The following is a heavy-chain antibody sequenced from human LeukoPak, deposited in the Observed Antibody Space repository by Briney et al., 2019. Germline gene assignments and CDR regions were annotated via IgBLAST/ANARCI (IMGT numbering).Heavy chain of an antibody. CDR1: GFTFSSYG. J-gene: IGHJ4*02. D-gene: IGHD1-26*01. V-gene: IGHV3-30*02. Sequence: PGGSLRLSCAASGFTFSSYGMHWVRRAPGKGLEWVAFTRYDGSNKYYADSVKGRFTISRDNSNNTLYLQMNSLRTEDPAVYYCAKEWYSGSPGDYWGQGTLVTVSS. CDR2: TRYDGSNK. CDR3: AKEWYSGSPGDY.